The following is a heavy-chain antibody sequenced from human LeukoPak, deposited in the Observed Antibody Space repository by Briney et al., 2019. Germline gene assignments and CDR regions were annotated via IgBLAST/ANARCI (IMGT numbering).Heavy chain of an antibody. V-gene: IGHV1-2*02. Sequence: GAPVKVSCKASGYTFTGYYMHWVRQAPGQGLEWVGWINPDSGGTNYAQKFQGRVTMTRDTSTSTVYMQLSRLRSDDTAVYYCAGAGYSGNYYYYFDFWGQGTLVTVSS. J-gene: IGHJ4*02. CDR3: AGAGYSGNYYYYFDF. CDR1: GYTFTGYY. D-gene: IGHD1-26*01. CDR2: INPDSGGT.